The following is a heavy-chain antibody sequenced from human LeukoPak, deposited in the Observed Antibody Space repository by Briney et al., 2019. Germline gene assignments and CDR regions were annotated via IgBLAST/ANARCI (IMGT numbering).Heavy chain of an antibody. CDR2: ISYDGRNK. Sequence: GGSLRLSCAASGFTLSDYAIHWVRQAPGRGLEWVALISYDGRNKYYADSVKGRFTISSDNSKDTLYLQMNSLRTEDTAVYYCARDLTLGDFTSFDYWGQGTLVTVSS. D-gene: IGHD2-21*02. V-gene: IGHV3-30*04. CDR1: GFTLSDYA. CDR3: ARDLTLGDFTSFDY. J-gene: IGHJ4*02.